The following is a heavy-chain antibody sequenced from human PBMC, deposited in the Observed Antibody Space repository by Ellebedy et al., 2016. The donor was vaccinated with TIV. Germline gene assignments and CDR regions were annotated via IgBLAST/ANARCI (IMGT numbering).Heavy chain of an antibody. CDR2: IYPDDSSI. V-gene: IGHV5-51*01. CDR1: GYSFNNSW. Sequence: GESLKISXQGFGYSFNNSWIGWLRQMPGKGLEWMGNIYPDDSSIIYNPSFQGQVTVSADKSITTAYLQWSSLKASDTAMYYCARISLGVFDIWGQGTMVTVSS. CDR3: ARISLGVFDI. D-gene: IGHD3-16*01. J-gene: IGHJ3*02.